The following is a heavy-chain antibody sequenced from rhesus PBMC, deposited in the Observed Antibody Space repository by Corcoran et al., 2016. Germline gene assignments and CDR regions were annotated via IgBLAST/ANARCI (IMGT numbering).Heavy chain of an antibody. CDR1: GGSIRDDYF. Sequence: QVQLQESGPGLVKPSETLSLTCDVSGGSIRDDYFWSWIRHPPGKGLEWIGYISGSGGGINYNPSLKNRVTISIDTSKNQFSLKVTSVTVADTAVYYCARYSSWSSGGLDSWGQGVLVTVSS. V-gene: IGHV4-106*01. J-gene: IGHJ4*01. CDR3: ARYSSWSSGGLDS. D-gene: IGHD6-13*01. CDR2: ISGSGGGI.